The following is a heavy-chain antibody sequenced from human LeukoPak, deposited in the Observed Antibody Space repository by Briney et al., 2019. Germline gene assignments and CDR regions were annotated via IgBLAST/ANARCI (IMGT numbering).Heavy chain of an antibody. J-gene: IGHJ4*02. CDR2: IIPIFGTA. CDR3: ARASTIFGVVMFDY. D-gene: IGHD3-3*01. CDR1: GGTFSSYA. V-gene: IGHV1-69*05. Sequence: GASVKVSCKASGGTFSSYAISWVRQAPGQGLEWMGRIIPIFGTANYAQKFQGRVTITTDESTSTAYMELSSLRSEDTAVYYCARASTIFGVVMFDYWGQGTLVTVSS.